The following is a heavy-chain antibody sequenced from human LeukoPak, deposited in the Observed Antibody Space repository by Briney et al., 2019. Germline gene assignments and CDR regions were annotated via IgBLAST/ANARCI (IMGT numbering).Heavy chain of an antibody. V-gene: IGHV4-34*01. J-gene: IGHJ6*03. Sequence: SETLSLTCAVYGGSLSGLYWNWIRQTPGKGLEWIGEIDYSGNTNYSPSLKSRVAISIDPSKNQFSLTVRSVTAADTGVYYCARPMGYYYYHYIDVWGRGTTVTVSS. CDR3: ARPMGYYYYHYIDV. CDR2: IDYSGNT. CDR1: GGSLSGLY. D-gene: IGHD3-10*01.